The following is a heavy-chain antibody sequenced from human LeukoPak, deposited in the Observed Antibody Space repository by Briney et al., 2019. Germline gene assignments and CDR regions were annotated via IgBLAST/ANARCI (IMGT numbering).Heavy chain of an antibody. CDR1: GGSISSGSYY. D-gene: IGHD2-2*01. CDR3: ARDPLEDVVVPAALPGNYYYYMDV. J-gene: IGHJ6*03. Sequence: SETLSLTCTVSGGSISSGSYYWSWIRQPAGKGLEWIGRIYTSGSTNYNPSLKSRVTISVDTSKNQFSLKLSSVTAADTAVYYCARDPLEDVVVPAALPGNYYYYMDVWGKGTTVTVSS. V-gene: IGHV4-61*02. CDR2: IYTSGST.